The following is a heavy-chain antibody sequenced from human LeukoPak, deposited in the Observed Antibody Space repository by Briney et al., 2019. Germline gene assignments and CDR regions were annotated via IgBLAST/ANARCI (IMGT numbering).Heavy chain of an antibody. CDR1: GFTFTNSW. CDR2: IKQDGSTK. D-gene: IGHD1-26*01. J-gene: IGHJ4*02. Sequence: PGRTLRLSCAASGFTFTNSWMAWVRQASGKGLEWVANIKQDGSTKHYADSLKGRFTISRDNPKNSLYLQMNSLRADDTAVYYCARDTDGSLDYWGQGILVTVAS. V-gene: IGHV3-7*01. CDR3: ARDTDGSLDY.